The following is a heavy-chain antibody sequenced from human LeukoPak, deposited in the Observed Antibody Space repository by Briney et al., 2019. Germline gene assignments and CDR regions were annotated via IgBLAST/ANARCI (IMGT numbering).Heavy chain of an antibody. V-gene: IGHV1-8*01. D-gene: IGHD5-12*01. Sequence: ASLKVSCKASGYTFTSYDINWGRQATGQRLEWRGWMNPNSGNTGYAQKSQARVTMTRNTSISTAYMELSSLRSEETAVYYCARGWANGGYRRRYFDYWGQVTLVTVAS. CDR3: ARGWANGGYRRRYFDY. CDR2: MNPNSGNT. J-gene: IGHJ4*02. CDR1: GYTFTSYD.